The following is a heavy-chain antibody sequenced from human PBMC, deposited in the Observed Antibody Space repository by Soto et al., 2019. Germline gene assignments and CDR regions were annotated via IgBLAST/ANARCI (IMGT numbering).Heavy chain of an antibody. CDR1: GYTFISYG. CDR3: TRDQTQWLTAAFDI. V-gene: IGHV1-18*01. CDR2: IRPYNGNT. Sequence: HVQLVQSGAEVKKPGASLKVSCKASGYTFISYGVSWVRQAPGQGLEWLGWIRPYNGNTNYAQKFQGRITMTTDTPTSTVYTELRSLRTDETAFYYCTRDQTQWLTAAFDIWGQGTMVVVSS. J-gene: IGHJ3*02. D-gene: IGHD5-12*01.